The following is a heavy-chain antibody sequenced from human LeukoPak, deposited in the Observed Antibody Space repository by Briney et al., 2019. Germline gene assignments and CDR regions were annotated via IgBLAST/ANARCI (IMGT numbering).Heavy chain of an antibody. J-gene: IGHJ4*02. D-gene: IGHD6-19*01. V-gene: IGHV3-21*01. CDR2: ISSSSSYI. CDR1: GFSFNTCA. CDR3: ARDFDGSGWYYFDY. Sequence: GGSLRLSCAASGFSFNTCAMNWVRQAPGKGLEWVSSISSSSSYIYYADSVKGRFTISRDNAKNSLYLQMNSLRAEDTAVYYCARDFDGSGWYYFDYWGQGTLVTVSS.